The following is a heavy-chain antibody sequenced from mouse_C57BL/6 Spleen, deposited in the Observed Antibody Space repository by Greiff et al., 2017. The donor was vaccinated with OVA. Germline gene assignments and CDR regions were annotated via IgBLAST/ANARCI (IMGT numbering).Heavy chain of an antibody. CDR1: GFTFSSYA. CDR2: ISDGGSYT. CDR3: ARDSRGNGFAY. J-gene: IGHJ3*01. D-gene: IGHD2-1*01. V-gene: IGHV5-4*01. Sequence: EVKLMESGGGLVKPGGSLKLSCAASGFTFSSYAMSWVRQTPEKRLEWVATISDGGSYTYYPDNVKGRFTISRDNAKNNLYLQMSHLKSEDTAMYYCARDSRGNGFAYWGQGTLVTVSA.